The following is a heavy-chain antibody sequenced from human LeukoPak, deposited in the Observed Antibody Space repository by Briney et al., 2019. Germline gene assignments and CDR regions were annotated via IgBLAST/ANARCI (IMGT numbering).Heavy chain of an antibody. D-gene: IGHD2-2*01. V-gene: IGHV5-51*01. CDR1: GYSFTNYW. CDR2: IYPGDSDT. CDR3: ASNFGYCSSTSCYLLDAFDI. J-gene: IGHJ3*02. Sequence: GESLKISCKGSGYSFTNYWIGWVRQMPGKGLEWMGIIYPGDSDTRYSPSFQGQVTISADKSISTAYLQWSSLKASDTAMYYCASNFGYCSSTSCYLLDAFDIWGQGTMVTVSS.